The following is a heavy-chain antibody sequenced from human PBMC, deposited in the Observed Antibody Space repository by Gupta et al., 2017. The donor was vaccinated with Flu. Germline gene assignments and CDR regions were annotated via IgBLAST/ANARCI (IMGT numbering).Heavy chain of an antibody. D-gene: IGHD1-26*01. CDR1: GNSVSINTAD. V-gene: IGHV6-1*01. CDR2: IYYRSTWGF. CDR3: TGSPTQKVGSDELGP. Sequence: QLPQSSPGLVQPSPTLSLTCAISGNSVSINTADWNWIRQSPPRGFEGMGRIYYRSTWGFDYEESGKGRITSKADKSKNKIAWEVRSVTTEGSAMYYCTGSPTQKVGSDELGPGGQGTPVTVSS. J-gene: IGHJ5*02.